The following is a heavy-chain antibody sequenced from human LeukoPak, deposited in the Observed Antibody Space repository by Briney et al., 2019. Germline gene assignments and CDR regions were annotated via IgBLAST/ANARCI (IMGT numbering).Heavy chain of an antibody. CDR2: INTSGGST. D-gene: IGHD1-26*01. CDR1: AYTFTSCY. CDR3: ARSGSASRGFDY. Sequence: GASVKVSCKASAYTFTSCYMHWVRQAHGQGLEWMGIINTSGGSTSYAQKFQGRVTMTRDTSTSTVYMELSSLRSEDTAVYYCARSGSASRGFDYWGQGNLVTVSS. J-gene: IGHJ4*02. V-gene: IGHV1-46*01.